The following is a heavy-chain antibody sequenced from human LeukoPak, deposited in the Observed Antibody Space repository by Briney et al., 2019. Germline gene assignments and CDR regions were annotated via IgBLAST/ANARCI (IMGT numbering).Heavy chain of an antibody. Sequence: GGSLRLSCAASGFTVSSNYMSWVRQAPGKGLEWVSVIYSGGSTYYADSVKGRFTISRDNSKNTLYLQMNSLRAEDTAVYYCARFPRDSHDYGDYVDYWGQGTLVTVSS. D-gene: IGHD4/OR15-4a*01. V-gene: IGHV3-66*01. CDR3: ARFPRDSHDYGDYVDY. CDR2: IYSGGST. J-gene: IGHJ4*02. CDR1: GFTVSSNY.